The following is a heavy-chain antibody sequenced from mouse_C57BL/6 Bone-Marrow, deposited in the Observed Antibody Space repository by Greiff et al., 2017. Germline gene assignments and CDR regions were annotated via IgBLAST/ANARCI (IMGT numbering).Heavy chain of an antibody. Sequence: DVKLVESGGGLVQSGRSLRLSCATSGFTFSDFYMEWVRQAPGKGLEWIAASRNKANDYTTEYSASVKGRFIVSRDTSQSILYLQMNALRAEDTAIYYCAREVYYYGSSYGWYFDVWGTGTTVTVSS. V-gene: IGHV7-1*01. CDR1: GFTFSDFY. D-gene: IGHD1-1*01. J-gene: IGHJ1*03. CDR2: SRNKANDYTT. CDR3: AREVYYYGSSYGWYFDV.